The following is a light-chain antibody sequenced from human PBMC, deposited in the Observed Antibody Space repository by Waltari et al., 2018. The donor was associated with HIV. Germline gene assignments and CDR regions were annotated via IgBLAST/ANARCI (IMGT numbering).Light chain of an antibody. CDR1: ALPKQY. J-gene: IGLJ3*02. Sequence: SYELTQPPSVSVSPGQTARITCSGDALPKQYAYCYQQKPGQAPVLVIYKDSERPSGIPERFSGSSSGTTVTLTISGVQAEDEADYYCQSADSSDTYSWVFGGGTKLTVL. CDR3: QSADSSDTYSWV. V-gene: IGLV3-25*03. CDR2: KDS.